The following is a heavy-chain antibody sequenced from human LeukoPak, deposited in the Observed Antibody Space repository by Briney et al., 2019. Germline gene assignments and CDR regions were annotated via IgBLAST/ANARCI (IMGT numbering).Heavy chain of an antibody. CDR3: ARDLVGATPY. V-gene: IGHV3-66*01. D-gene: IGHD1-26*01. CDR1: GFTVSSNY. Sequence: GGSLRLSCAASGFTVSSNYMSWVRQAPGKGLEWVSVIYSGGSTYYADSVRGRFTISRDNSKNTLCLHMNSLRAEDTAVYYCARDLVGATPYWGQGTLVTVSS. J-gene: IGHJ4*02. CDR2: IYSGGST.